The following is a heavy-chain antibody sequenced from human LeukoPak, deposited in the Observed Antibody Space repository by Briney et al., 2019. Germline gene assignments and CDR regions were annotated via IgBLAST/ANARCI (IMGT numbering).Heavy chain of an antibody. D-gene: IGHD3-16*01. CDR3: AKDGVARLLRFYYYMDV. Sequence: GGSLRLSCAGTGFTFGDNAMHWVRQGPGKGLEWVAVISYDGNNQNYADSVKGRFTISRDNSDNTLFLQMNSLRPEDTAVYYCAKDGVARLLRFYYYMDVWGKGTTVTVSS. CDR1: GFTFGDNA. V-gene: IGHV3-30*18. J-gene: IGHJ6*03. CDR2: ISYDGNNQ.